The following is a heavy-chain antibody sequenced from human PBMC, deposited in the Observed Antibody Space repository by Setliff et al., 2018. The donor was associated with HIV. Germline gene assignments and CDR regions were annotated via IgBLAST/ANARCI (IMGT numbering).Heavy chain of an antibody. CDR1: GYTFSKYG. Sequence: ASVKVSCKTSGYTFSKYGISWVRQAPGQGLEWVGWVSPYNDDRNYGQKFQDRVTVTTDTSTSTAYMELRGLRSDDTAVYYCVTEPNYYDRSFVYCLGSHRDLHLDYWGQGTLVTVSS. CDR2: VSPYNDDR. V-gene: IGHV1-18*01. CDR3: VTEPNYYDRSFVYCLGSHRDLHLDY. J-gene: IGHJ4*02. D-gene: IGHD3-22*01.